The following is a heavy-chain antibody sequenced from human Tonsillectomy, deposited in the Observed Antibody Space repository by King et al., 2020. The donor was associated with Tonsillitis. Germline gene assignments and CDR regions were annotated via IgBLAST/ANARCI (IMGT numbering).Heavy chain of an antibody. V-gene: IGHV4-4*02. D-gene: IGHD3-22*01. CDR2: IYHTGRT. Sequence: QLQESGPGLVKPSGTLSLTCAVSGGSISSSNWWSWVRQPPGKGLEWIGEIYHTGRTNYNPSLKSRVAISVDNSKNQFSLELTSVTAADTAVYYCARCPNYYDSSGYSWAFDMWGQGTMVTVSS. J-gene: IGHJ3*02. CDR1: GGSISSSNW. CDR3: ARCPNYYDSSGYSWAFDM.